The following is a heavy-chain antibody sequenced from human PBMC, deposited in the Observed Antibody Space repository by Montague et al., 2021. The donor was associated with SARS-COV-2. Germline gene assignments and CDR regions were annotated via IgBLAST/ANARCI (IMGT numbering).Heavy chain of an antibody. J-gene: IGHJ4*02. V-gene: IGHV4-34*01. CDR3: ARGRQHINMVVVVVTGGEYYFDF. CDR1: AGSFSDYS. CDR2: INHRGST. Sequence: SETLSLTCAVYAGSFSDYSWTWIRQPPGKGLEWIGEINHRGSTNYNPSLKSRVTISVDTSKNQFSLKMTSVTAADTAVYYCARGRQHINMVVVVVTGGEYYFDFWDQGTPVAVSS. D-gene: IGHD3-22*01.